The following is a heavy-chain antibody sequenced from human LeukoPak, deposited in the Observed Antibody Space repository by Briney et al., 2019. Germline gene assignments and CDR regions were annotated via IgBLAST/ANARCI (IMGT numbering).Heavy chain of an antibody. V-gene: IGHV1-69*13. D-gene: IGHD2-2*01. Sequence: ASVNVSCKVSRGTFSSYAISWVRQAPGQGLEWMGGIIPIFGTANYAQKFQGRVTITADESTSTAYMELSSLRSEDTAVYYCARGVVPAAHTGNWFDPWGQGTLVTASS. CDR1: RGTFSSYA. CDR2: IIPIFGTA. J-gene: IGHJ5*02. CDR3: ARGVVPAAHTGNWFDP.